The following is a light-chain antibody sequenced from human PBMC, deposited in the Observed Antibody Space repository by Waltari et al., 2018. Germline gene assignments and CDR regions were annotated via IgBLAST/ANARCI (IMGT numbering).Light chain of an antibody. CDR2: DAS. Sequence: VLTQSPATLSLSPGERATLSCRASQSVSKYLAWYQQKPGQAPRPLIFDASNRATGIPARCSGSGSGTECSLTISSLEPEDFAVYYCQQRGTYLGLTFGGGTKVDIK. J-gene: IGKJ4*01. CDR3: QQRGTYLGLT. CDR1: QSVSKY. V-gene: IGKV3-11*01.